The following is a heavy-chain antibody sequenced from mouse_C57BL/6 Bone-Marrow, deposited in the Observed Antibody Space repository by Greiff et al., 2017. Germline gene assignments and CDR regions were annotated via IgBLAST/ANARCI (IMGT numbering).Heavy chain of an antibody. D-gene: IGHD2-5*01. V-gene: IGHV2-2*01. J-gene: IGHJ4*01. CDR2: IWSGGST. Sequence: QVQLQQSGPGLVQPSQSLSITCTVSGFSLTRYGVHWVRQSPGKGLEWLGVIWSGGSTDYNAAFISRLSISKDNSTSQVFFKMNSLQADDTAIYYCIVTPYYYAMDYWGQGTSVTVSS. CDR3: IVTPYYYAMDY. CDR1: GFSLTRYG.